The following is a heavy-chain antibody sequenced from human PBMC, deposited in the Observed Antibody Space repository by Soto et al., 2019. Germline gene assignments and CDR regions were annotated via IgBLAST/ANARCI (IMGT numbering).Heavy chain of an antibody. J-gene: IGHJ4*02. CDR3: VLTGSAPDY. Sequence: EVQLVQSGAEVKKLGESLRISCKGSGYSFTSYWISWVRQMPGKGLEWMGSIDPSDSYTNYSPSFQGHVTISADKSISSAYLQWSNLKASDTAMYYCVLTGSAPDYWGQGTLVTVSS. CDR2: IDPSDSYT. CDR1: GYSFTSYW. D-gene: IGHD3-9*01. V-gene: IGHV5-10-1*01.